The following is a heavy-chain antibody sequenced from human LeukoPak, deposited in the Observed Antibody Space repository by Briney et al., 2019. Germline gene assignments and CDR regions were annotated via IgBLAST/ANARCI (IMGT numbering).Heavy chain of an antibody. Sequence: GGSLRLSCAASGFTFSSYAMSWVRQAPGKGLEWVSAISGSGGSTYYADSVKGRFTISRDNSKNTLYLQMNSLRAEDTAVYYCAKDGRRGSYYPFWFDPWGQGTLVTVSS. J-gene: IGHJ5*02. CDR2: ISGSGGST. V-gene: IGHV3-23*01. D-gene: IGHD1-26*01. CDR3: AKDGRRGSYYPFWFDP. CDR1: GFTFSSYA.